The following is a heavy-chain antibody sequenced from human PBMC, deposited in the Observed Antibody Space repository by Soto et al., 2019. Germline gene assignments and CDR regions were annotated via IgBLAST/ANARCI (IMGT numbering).Heavy chain of an antibody. D-gene: IGHD5-18*01. CDR2: IYYSGCT. CDR1: GGSISRGDYY. V-gene: IGHV4-30-4*01. J-gene: IGHJ6*02. Sequence: QVQLQESGPGLVKPSQTLSLPCTVSGGSISRGDYYWSWIRQPPGKGLEWIGYIYYSGCTYYNPSLKSRVTISVDTSKNQCSLKLSSVTAADTAVYYCARASPVVTDVWGQGTTITISS. CDR3: ARASPVVTDV.